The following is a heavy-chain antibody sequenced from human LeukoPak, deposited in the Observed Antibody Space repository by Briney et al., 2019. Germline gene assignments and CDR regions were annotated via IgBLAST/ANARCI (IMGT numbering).Heavy chain of an antibody. CDR3: ARTGYDILTGYLQVVDY. CDR1: GYTFTSYD. Sequence: ASVKVSCKASGYTFTSYDINWVRQATGQGLEWMGWMNPNSGNTGYAQKLQGRVTMTTDTSTSTAYMELRSLRSDDTAVYYCARTGYDILTGYLQVVDYWGQGTLVTVSS. J-gene: IGHJ4*02. D-gene: IGHD3-9*01. V-gene: IGHV1-8*02. CDR2: MNPNSGNT.